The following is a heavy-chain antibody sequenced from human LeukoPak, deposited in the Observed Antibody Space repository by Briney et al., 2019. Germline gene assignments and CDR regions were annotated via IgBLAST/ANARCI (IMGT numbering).Heavy chain of an antibody. V-gene: IGHV3-21*01. D-gene: IGHD5-24*01. Sequence: GGSLRLSCAASGFTFSSYSMNWVRQAPGKGLEWVSSISSSSSYIYYADSVKGRFTVSRDNAKNSLYLQMNSLRAEDTAVYYCARDGGYNANDYWGQGTLVTVSS. CDR2: ISSSSSYI. CDR3: ARDGGYNANDY. J-gene: IGHJ4*02. CDR1: GFTFSSYS.